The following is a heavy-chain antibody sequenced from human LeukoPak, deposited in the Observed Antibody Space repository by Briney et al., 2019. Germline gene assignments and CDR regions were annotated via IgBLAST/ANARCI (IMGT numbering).Heavy chain of an antibody. CDR2: IYYSGST. CDR3: ARECGGSRSTSCHNWFDP. CDR1: GGSISSGGYY. J-gene: IGHJ5*02. V-gene: IGHV4-31*03. Sequence: SETLSLTCTVSGGSISSGGYYWSWIRQHPGKGLEWIGYIYYSGSTYYNPSLKSRVTISVDTSKNQFSLKLSSVTAADTAVYYCARECGGSRSTSCHNWFDPWGQGTLVTVSS. D-gene: IGHD2-2*01.